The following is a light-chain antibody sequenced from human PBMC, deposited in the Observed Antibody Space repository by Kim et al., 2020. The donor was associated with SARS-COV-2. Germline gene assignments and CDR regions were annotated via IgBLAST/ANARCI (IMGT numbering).Light chain of an antibody. CDR1: KLGDKY. J-gene: IGLJ1*01. CDR3: QAWDSSTYV. V-gene: IGLV3-1*01. Sequence: SYELTQPPSVSVSPGQTASITCSGDKLGDKYACWYQQKPGQSHVLVIYQDSKRPSGIPERFSGSNSGNTATLTISGTQAMDEADYYCQAWDSSTYV. CDR2: QDS.